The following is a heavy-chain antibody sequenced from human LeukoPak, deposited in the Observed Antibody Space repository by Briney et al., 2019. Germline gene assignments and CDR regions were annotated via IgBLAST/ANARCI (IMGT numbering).Heavy chain of an antibody. J-gene: IGHJ6*03. CDR3: ARGGYGGYDFYYYYYMDV. Sequence: GGSLRLSCAASGFTFSDYYMSWIRQAPGKGREWVSYISSSGSTIYYADSVKGRFTISRDNAKNSLYLQMNSLRAEDTAVYYCARGGYGGYDFYYYYYMDVWGKGTTVTVSS. V-gene: IGHV3-11*04. CDR2: ISSSGSTI. CDR1: GFTFSDYY. D-gene: IGHD5-12*01.